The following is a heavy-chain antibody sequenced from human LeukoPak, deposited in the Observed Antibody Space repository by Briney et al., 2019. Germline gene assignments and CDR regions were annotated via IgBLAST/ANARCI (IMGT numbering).Heavy chain of an antibody. CDR1: GFTFSSYW. CDR2: ISGSGGST. Sequence: GGSLRLSCAASGFTFSSYWMHWVRQAPGKGLEWVSTISGSGGSTYYADSVKGRFTISRDNSKNTLYLQMNSLRAEDTALYYCAKVDRPEDYWGQGTLVTVSS. J-gene: IGHJ4*02. D-gene: IGHD1-14*01. V-gene: IGHV3-23*01. CDR3: AKVDRPEDY.